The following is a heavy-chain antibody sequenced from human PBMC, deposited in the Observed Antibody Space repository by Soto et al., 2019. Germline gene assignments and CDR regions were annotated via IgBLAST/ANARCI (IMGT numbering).Heavy chain of an antibody. CDR2: IYYTGST. CDR3: ARGSPLSSSLPLDY. J-gene: IGHJ4*02. V-gene: IGHV4-59*12. CDR1: GGPIRPYY. D-gene: IGHD6-6*01. Sequence: PSETPSLTCTVFGGPIRPYYWSWIRQPPGKELEWIGYIYYTGSTNYSPSLKSRVTMSLDTSKNLLSLKLNSVTAADTAVYYCARGSPLSSSLPLDYWGQGSLVTVSS.